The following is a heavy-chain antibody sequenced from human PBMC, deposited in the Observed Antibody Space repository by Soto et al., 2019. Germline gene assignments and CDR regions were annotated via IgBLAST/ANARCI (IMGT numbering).Heavy chain of an antibody. CDR2: ISGSGGGT. J-gene: IGHJ4*02. D-gene: IGHD2-15*01. V-gene: IGHV3-23*01. CDR1: GFTFSNFA. CDR3: AKLEFDGAGVTAATVEC. Sequence: EVQLLESGGGLVQPGGSLRLSCAASGFTFSNFAMGWVRQAPGRGLEWVSAISGSGGGTYYADSVKGRFTIFRDNVKNALFVQIYSLYADDAAVYYCAKLEFDGAGVTAATVECRGQGTLVTVSS.